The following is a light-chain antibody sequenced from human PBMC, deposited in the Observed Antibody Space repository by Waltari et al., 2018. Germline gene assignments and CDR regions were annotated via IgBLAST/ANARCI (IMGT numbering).Light chain of an antibody. Sequence: QSALTQPASVSGSPGQSITISCTGTNNDVGAYNFVSWSQQHPGKAPKLMIHEVSNRPSGVSNRFSGSTSGNTASLTISGLQAEDEADYHCSSYTRSHTYVFGPGTTVTVL. J-gene: IGLJ1*01. CDR2: EVS. CDR1: NNDVGAYNF. V-gene: IGLV2-14*01. CDR3: SSYTRSHTYV.